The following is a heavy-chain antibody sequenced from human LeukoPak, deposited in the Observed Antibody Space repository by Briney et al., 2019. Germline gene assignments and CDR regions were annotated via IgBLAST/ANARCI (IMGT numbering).Heavy chain of an antibody. V-gene: IGHV3-13*01. J-gene: IGHJ4*02. CDR2: ITSAGDR. CDR1: GFTFSTYD. D-gene: IGHD2-15*01. Sequence: GGSLRLSCAASGFTFSTYDMHWVRQATGKGLEWVSTITSAGDRYYPGSVKGGFTISRENAKNSLYLQMDSLRAGDTAVYYCAREACNGNSCYLLDYWGQGTLVTVSS. CDR3: AREACNGNSCYLLDY.